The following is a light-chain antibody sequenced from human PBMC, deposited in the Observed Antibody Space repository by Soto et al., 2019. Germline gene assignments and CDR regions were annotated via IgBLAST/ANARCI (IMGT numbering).Light chain of an antibody. Sequence: EIVMTQSPATLSVSPGERAILSCRASQTISTNFAWYQHKPGQTPRLLIYGASTSATGVPARFSGSGSGTDVTLCNRRLQSEYFAVYYCQQYNNYYTFGQGTKLEIK. V-gene: IGKV3-15*01. CDR2: GAS. J-gene: IGKJ2*01. CDR1: QTISTN. CDR3: QQYNNYYT.